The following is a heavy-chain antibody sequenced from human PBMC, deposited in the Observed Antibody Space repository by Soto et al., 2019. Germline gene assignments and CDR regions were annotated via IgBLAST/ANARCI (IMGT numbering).Heavy chain of an antibody. CDR3: ARDVVHGSGSYYNVPYCFDY. D-gene: IGHD3-10*01. J-gene: IGHJ4*02. CDR1: GGSFSGYY. Sequence: PSETLSLTCAVYGGSFSGYYWSWIRQPPGKGLEWIGEINHSGSTNYNPSLKSRVTISVDTSKNQFSLQLSSVTAADTAVYYCARDVVHGSGSYYNVPYCFDYWGQGTLVTVSS. CDR2: INHSGST. V-gene: IGHV4-34*01.